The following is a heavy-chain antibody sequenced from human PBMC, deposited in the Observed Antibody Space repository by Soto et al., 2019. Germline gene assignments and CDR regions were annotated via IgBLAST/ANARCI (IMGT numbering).Heavy chain of an antibody. Sequence: EVQLAESGGGMVQPGGSLRLSCVASGFTFSSYDMHWVRQAPGKGLEYVSSISSNGGTTYYGNSVKGRFTISRDNSKNTPYLQMGSLRAEDMAVYYCMRRLSGNYDYWGQGTVVTVSS. CDR1: GFTFSSYD. D-gene: IGHD1-7*01. CDR2: ISSNGGTT. V-gene: IGHV3-64*01. J-gene: IGHJ4*02. CDR3: MRRLSGNYDY.